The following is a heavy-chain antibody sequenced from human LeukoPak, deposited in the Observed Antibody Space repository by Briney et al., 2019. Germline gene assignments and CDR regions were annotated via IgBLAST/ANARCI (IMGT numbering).Heavy chain of an antibody. V-gene: IGHV3-23*01. CDR3: AKEVAVAAIYYYYMDV. CDR1: GFTFSSYA. J-gene: IGHJ6*03. Sequence: GGSLRLSCAASGFTFSSYAMSWVRQAPGKGLEWVSSISGSGGSTYYADSVKGRFTISRDNSKNTLYLQMNSLRAEDTAVYYCAKEVAVAAIYYYYMDVWGKGTTVTISS. CDR2: ISGSGGST. D-gene: IGHD6-19*01.